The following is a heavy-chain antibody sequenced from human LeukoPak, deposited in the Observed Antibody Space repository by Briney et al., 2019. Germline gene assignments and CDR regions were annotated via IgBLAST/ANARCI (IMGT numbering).Heavy chain of an antibody. CDR3: TTDGIQLWPWDY. D-gene: IGHD5-18*01. Sequence: GGSLRLSGEASGFTFSNAWMSWVRQAPGKGLEWVGRIKSKTDGGTTDYAAPVKGRFTISRDDSKNTLYLQMNSLKTEDTAVYYCTTDGIQLWPWDYRGQGTLVTVSS. CDR2: IKSKTDGGTT. CDR1: GFTFSNAW. J-gene: IGHJ4*02. V-gene: IGHV3-15*01.